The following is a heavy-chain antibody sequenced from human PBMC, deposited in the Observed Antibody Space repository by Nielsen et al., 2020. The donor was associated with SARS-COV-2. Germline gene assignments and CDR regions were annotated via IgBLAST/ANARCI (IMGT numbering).Heavy chain of an antibody. CDR3: ARGRYFDWLLGDY. CDR2: ISYSGST. V-gene: IGHV4-39*01. D-gene: IGHD3-9*01. J-gene: IGHJ4*02. Sequence: SATLSLTCTVSVGSISSSSYYWGWIRQPPGKGLEWIGSISYSGSTYYNPSLKSRVTISVDTSKNQFSLKLSSVTAADTAVYYCARGRYFDWLLGDYWGQGTLVTVSS. CDR1: VGSISSSSYY.